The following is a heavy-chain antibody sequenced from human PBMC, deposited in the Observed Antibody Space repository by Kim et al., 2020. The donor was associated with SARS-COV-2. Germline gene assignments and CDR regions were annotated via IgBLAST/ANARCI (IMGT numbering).Heavy chain of an antibody. V-gene: IGHV4-39*01. CDR2: IYYSGST. J-gene: IGHJ5*02. CDR1: GGSISSSSYY. CDR3: ASGIKKVRGVIIYNWFDP. Sequence: SETLSLTCTVSGGSISSSSYYWGWIRQPPGKGLEWIGSIYYSGSTYYNPSLKSRVTISVDTSKNQFSLKLSSVTAADTAVYYCASGIKKVRGVIIYNWFDPWGQGTLVTVSS. D-gene: IGHD3-10*01.